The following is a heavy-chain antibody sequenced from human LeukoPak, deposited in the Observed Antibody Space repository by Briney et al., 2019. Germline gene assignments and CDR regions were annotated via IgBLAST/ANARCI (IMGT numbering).Heavy chain of an antibody. CDR1: GFTFSSYG. V-gene: IGHV3-30*18. CDR2: ISYDGSNK. CDR3: AKVFLRFLEWLPDYYFDY. Sequence: PGGSLRLSCAASGFTFSSYGMHWVRQAPGKGLEWVAVISYDGSNKYYADSVKGRFTISRDNSKNTLYLQMNSLRAEDTAVYYCAKVFLRFLEWLPDYYFDYWGQGTLVTVSS. D-gene: IGHD3-3*01. J-gene: IGHJ4*02.